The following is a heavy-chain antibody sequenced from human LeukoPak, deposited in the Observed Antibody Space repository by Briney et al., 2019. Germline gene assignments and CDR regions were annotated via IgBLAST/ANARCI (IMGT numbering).Heavy chain of an antibody. V-gene: IGHV4-59*04. J-gene: IGHJ4*02. CDR3: ANSIDFDYGDYYFDY. D-gene: IGHD4-17*01. Sequence: PSETLSLTCTVSGGSISSYYWSWIRQPPGKGLEWIGSIYHSGNTYYNPSLKSRVTLLLDTSKNQFSLKLSSVTAADTAVYYCANSIDFDYGDYYFDYWGQGALVTISS. CDR1: GGSISSYY. CDR2: IYHSGNT.